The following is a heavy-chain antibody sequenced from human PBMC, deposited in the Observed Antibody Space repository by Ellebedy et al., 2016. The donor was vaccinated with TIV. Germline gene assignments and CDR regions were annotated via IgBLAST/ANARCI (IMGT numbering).Heavy chain of an antibody. V-gene: IGHV5-51*01. J-gene: IGHJ6*02. Sequence: GESLKISCKGSGYSFTTYWIGWVRQMPGKGLESMGIIYPGESDARYSPSFQGQVTISADKSISTAYLQWSSLKASDTAMYYCTRQRSIALAGSSGMDVWGQGTTVTVSS. D-gene: IGHD6-19*01. CDR2: IYPGESDA. CDR3: TRQRSIALAGSSGMDV. CDR1: GYSFTTYW.